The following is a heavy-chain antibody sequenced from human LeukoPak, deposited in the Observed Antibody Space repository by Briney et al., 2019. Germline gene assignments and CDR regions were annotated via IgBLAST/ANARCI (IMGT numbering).Heavy chain of an antibody. V-gene: IGHV4-59*01. CDR1: GGSISSYY. D-gene: IGHD6-13*01. CDR2: IYYSGST. J-gene: IGHJ6*02. Sequence: SETLSLTCTVSGGSISSYYWSWIRQPPGKGLEWIGYIYYSGSTNYNPSLESRVTISVDTSKNQFSLKLSSVTAADTAVYYCARVGYSSSWYEYYYYGMDVWGQGTTVTVSS. CDR3: ARVGYSSSWYEYYYYGMDV.